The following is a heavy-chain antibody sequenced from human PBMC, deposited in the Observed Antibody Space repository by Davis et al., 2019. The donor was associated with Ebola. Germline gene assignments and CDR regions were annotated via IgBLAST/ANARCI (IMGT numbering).Heavy chain of an antibody. D-gene: IGHD3-3*01. V-gene: IGHV1-24*01. J-gene: IGHJ6*04. CDR2: FDPEDGET. Sequence: ASVKVSCKVSGYTVTELSMHWVRQAPGKGLEWMGGFDPEDGETVYAQKFQGRVIMTEDPSTDTAYMEISSLRSEDTAVYWCAREITIPSPETYHYYYGMDVWGKGTTVTVSS. CDR1: GYTVTELS. CDR3: AREITIPSPETYHYYYGMDV.